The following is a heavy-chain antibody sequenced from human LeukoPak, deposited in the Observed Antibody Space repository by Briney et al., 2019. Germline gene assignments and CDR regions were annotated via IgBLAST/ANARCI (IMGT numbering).Heavy chain of an antibody. V-gene: IGHV3-7*01. D-gene: IGHD2-2*02. CDR2: IKQDGSEK. CDR3: ARDPISH. Sequence: GEALSLSCVASGCNCSGDWMPWIRQAPGKGLEWVANIKQDGSEKYYADSVKGRFTISRDNAKNSLYLEMNSLRAEDTSVYYCARDPISHWGQGTLVTVSS. CDR1: GCNCSGDW. J-gene: IGHJ4*02.